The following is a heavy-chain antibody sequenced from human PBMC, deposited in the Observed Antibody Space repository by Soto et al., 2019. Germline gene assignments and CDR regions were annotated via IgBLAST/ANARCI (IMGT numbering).Heavy chain of an antibody. CDR1: SYTFTSCG. CDR3: AREVGATAYYYYGMDV. J-gene: IGHJ6*02. CDR2: ISAYNGNT. V-gene: IGHV1-18*01. D-gene: IGHD1-26*01. Sequence: QVQLVQYGAEVKKPGASVKVSCRASSYTFTSCGITWVRQAHGQGIEWMGWISAYNGNTNYAQDLQGRVTMTTDTSTSTAYMELRSLRSDDTAVYYCAREVGATAYYYYGMDVWGQGTTVTVSS.